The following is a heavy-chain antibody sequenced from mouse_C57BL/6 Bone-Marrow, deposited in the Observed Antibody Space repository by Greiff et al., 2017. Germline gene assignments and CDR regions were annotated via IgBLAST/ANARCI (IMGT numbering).Heavy chain of an antibody. J-gene: IGHJ4*01. CDR1: GFTFSSYG. Sequence: DVKLVESGGDLVKPGGSLKLSCAASGFTFSSYGMSWVRQTPDKRLEWVATISSGGSYTYYPDSVKGRFTISRDNAKNTLYLQMSSLKSEDTAMYYCASRWLLRMDYWGQGTSVTVSS. CDR3: ASRWLLRMDY. CDR2: ISSGGSYT. V-gene: IGHV5-6*02. D-gene: IGHD2-3*01.